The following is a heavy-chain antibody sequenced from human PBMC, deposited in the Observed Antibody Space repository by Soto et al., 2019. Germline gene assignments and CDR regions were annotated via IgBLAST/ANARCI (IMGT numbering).Heavy chain of an antibody. CDR2: ISGSGGSA. V-gene: IGHV3-23*01. CDR1: GFTFSSYA. CDR3: AKYQQLVLTFDI. J-gene: IGHJ3*02. Sequence: PGGSLRLSCAASGFTFSSYAMSWVRQAPGKGLEWVSAISGSGGSAYYADSVKGRFTISRDNSKNTLYLQMNSLRAEDTAVYYCAKYQQLVLTFDIWGQGTMVTVSS. D-gene: IGHD6-13*01.